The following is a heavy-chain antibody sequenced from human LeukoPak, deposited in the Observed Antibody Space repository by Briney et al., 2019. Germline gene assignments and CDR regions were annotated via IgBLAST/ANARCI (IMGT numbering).Heavy chain of an antibody. V-gene: IGHV3-53*01. CDR3: ARVGDHFHWYLDL. J-gene: IGHJ2*01. CDR2: LYSGSDT. CDR1: GFTVSTKY. D-gene: IGHD3-10*01. Sequence: PGGSLRLSCAASGFTVSTKYMNWVRQAPGKGLEWVSILYSGSDTYYADPVKGRFTISRDSSKNILSLQMNNLRAEDTAVYYCARVGDHFHWYLDLWGRGTLVTVSS.